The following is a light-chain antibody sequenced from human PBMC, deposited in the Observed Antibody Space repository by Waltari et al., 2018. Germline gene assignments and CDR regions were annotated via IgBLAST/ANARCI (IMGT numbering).Light chain of an antibody. CDR1: QTINNNF. CDR2: GAS. J-gene: IGKJ4*01. V-gene: IGKV3-20*01. CDR3: QQYDGSVLT. Sequence: IVLTHSPDPLSLSPGQRATLSCKASQTINNNFLVWYQQKPGQAPRLIIHGASSRATGFPDRFSGSGSGTDFTLTISSLKPEDSAVYYCQQYDGSVLTFGGGTKVEI.